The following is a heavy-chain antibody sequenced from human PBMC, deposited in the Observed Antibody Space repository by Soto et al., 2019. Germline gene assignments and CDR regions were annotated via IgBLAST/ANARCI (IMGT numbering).Heavy chain of an antibody. CDR1: EFPFATYP. J-gene: IGHJ1*01. D-gene: IGHD3-9*01. CDR3: AKDVHYDIVTGIEYFHH. CDR2: ISGTGRVT. Sequence: EVQLLESGGGLVQPGGSRKLSVEALEFPFATYPMTGFAQAQGRGLEWVSGISGTGRVTNYAESVKGRFTISRDNPKNTLYLQMNSLRAEDTAVYYCAKDVHYDIVTGIEYFHHWGQGTLVTVSS. V-gene: IGHV3-23*01.